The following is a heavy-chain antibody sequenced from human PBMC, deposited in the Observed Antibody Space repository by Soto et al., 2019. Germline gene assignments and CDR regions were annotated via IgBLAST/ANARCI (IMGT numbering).Heavy chain of an antibody. J-gene: IGHJ5*02. D-gene: IGHD3-22*01. V-gene: IGHV2-5*01. Sequence: QITLKESGPTLVKPTQTLTLTCTFSGFSLSTSGVGVGWIRQPPGKALEWLALIYWNDDKRYSPSLKSRLTITKDTSKNQMVLTMTNMNPVDTATYYCAHWDYYDSSARGWFDPWGQGTLVTVSS. CDR2: IYWNDDK. CDR1: GFSLSTSGVG. CDR3: AHWDYYDSSARGWFDP.